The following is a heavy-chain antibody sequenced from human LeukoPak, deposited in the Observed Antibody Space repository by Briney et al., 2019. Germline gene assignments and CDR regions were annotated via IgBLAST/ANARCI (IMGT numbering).Heavy chain of an antibody. J-gene: IGHJ1*01. V-gene: IGHV3-48*02. CDR1: GFTFSTYS. CDR2: ISSSSGTI. CDR3: ASTIAAAGKEYFLR. D-gene: IGHD6-13*01. Sequence: GGSLRLSCAASGFTFSTYSMNWVRQAPGKGLGWVSYISSSSGTIYYADSAKGRFTISRDNAKNSLYLQMNSLRDEDTAVYYCASTIAAAGKEYFLRWGQGTLVTVSS.